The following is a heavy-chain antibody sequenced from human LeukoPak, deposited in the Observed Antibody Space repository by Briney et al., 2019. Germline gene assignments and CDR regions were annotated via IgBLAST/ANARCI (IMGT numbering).Heavy chain of an antibody. V-gene: IGHV4-59*08. CDR3: AKSTISCSGGSCYSVGAFDI. J-gene: IGHJ3*02. Sequence: PSETLSLTCTVSGGSISSYYWSWIRQPPGKGLEWIGYIYYSGSTNYNPSLKSRVTISVDTSKNQFSLELSSVTAADTAVYYCAKSTISCSGGSCYSVGAFDIWGQGTMVTVSS. D-gene: IGHD2-15*01. CDR2: IYYSGST. CDR1: GGSISSYY.